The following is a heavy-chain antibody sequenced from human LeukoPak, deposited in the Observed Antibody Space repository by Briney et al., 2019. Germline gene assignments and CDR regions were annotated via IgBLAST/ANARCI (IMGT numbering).Heavy chain of an antibody. Sequence: GGSLRHSCAASGFTFSSYGMSGVRQAPGKGVEWVSAISVSGGSTYYADSVKGRFTISRDNSKNTLYLQMNSLRAEDTAVYYCAKGGSSSWFVYWGQGTLVTVSS. V-gene: IGHV3-23*01. CDR1: GFTFSSYG. CDR3: AKGGSSSWFVY. CDR2: ISVSGGST. J-gene: IGHJ4*02. D-gene: IGHD6-13*01.